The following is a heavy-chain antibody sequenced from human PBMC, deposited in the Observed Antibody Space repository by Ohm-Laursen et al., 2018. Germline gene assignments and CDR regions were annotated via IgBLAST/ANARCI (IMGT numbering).Heavy chain of an antibody. CDR3: ARGYLDSSIGN. V-gene: IGHV3-53*01. D-gene: IGHD3-3*02. Sequence: SLRLSCAASGFTVSSDHMNWVRRAPGKGLEWVSIIYSGGSTSYADSVKGRFTISRDNFKNTLYLQLNSLRAEDTAVYYCARGYLDSSIGNWGQGTLVTVSS. CDR2: IYSGGST. CDR1: GFTVSSDH. J-gene: IGHJ4*02.